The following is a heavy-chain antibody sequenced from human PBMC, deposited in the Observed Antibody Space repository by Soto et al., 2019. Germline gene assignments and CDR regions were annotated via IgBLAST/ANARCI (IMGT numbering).Heavy chain of an antibody. D-gene: IGHD6-19*01. CDR3: ARDAVAGNGLWDYFDP. J-gene: IGHJ5*02. V-gene: IGHV3-23*01. Sequence: GGSLRLSCVASGFTFSNYAMNWVRQAPGKGLEWVSSIHGSGGATYHADSVKGRFTISRDDSKNTLYLQMNSLRVEDTAVYYCARDAVAGNGLWDYFDPWGQGTLVTVSS. CDR2: IHGSGGAT. CDR1: GFTFSNYA.